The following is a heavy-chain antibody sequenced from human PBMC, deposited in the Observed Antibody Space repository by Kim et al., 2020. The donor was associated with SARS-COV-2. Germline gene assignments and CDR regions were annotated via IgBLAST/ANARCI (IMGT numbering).Heavy chain of an antibody. CDR3: ARHGGGSYYGEYFQH. V-gene: IGHV4-39*01. CDR2: IYYSGST. J-gene: IGHJ1*01. D-gene: IGHD1-26*01. CDR1: GGSISSSSYY. Sequence: SETLSLTCTVSGGSISSSSYYWGWIRQPPGKGLEWIGSIYYSGSTYYNPSLKSRVTISVDTSKNQFSLKLSSVTAADTAVYYCARHGGGSYYGEYFQHWG.